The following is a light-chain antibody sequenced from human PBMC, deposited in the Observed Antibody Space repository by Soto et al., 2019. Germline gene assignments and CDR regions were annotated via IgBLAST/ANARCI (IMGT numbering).Light chain of an antibody. J-gene: IGKJ4*01. CDR2: DAS. V-gene: IGKV3-11*01. CDR3: QQRSNWPPVT. Sequence: EIVLTQSPATLSLSPGERATLSCRASQSVSNDLAWYQQTPGQAPRLLSYDASNRASGIPARFSGSGSGTDFTLTISRLDPEDFAVYYCQQRSNWPPVTFGGGTKVEIK. CDR1: QSVSND.